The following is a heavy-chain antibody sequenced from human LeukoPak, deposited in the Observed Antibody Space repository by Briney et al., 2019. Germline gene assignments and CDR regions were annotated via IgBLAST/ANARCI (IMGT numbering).Heavy chain of an antibody. CDR3: ATYSGYAQ. Sequence: ASVKVSCKASGYTFSSYDVNWVRQATGQGLEWMGWMNPNSGNTGYAQKFQGGVTISRNTSITTAYMELSGLTSEDTAVYYCATYSGYAQWGQGTLVTVSS. V-gene: IGHV1-8*03. D-gene: IGHD5-12*01. J-gene: IGHJ4*02. CDR1: GYTFSSYD. CDR2: MNPNSGNT.